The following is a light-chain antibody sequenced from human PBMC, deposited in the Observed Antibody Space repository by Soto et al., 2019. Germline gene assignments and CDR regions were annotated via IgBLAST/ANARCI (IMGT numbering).Light chain of an antibody. Sequence: EIVMTQSPAILSVSPGERATLSCRASQSVSSNLAWYQQKPGQPPKLLIYWASTRESGVPDRFSGSGSGTDFTLTISSLQAEDVAVYYCQQYYSTPQTFGQGTKLEIK. CDR2: WAS. V-gene: IGKV4-1*01. CDR1: QSVSSN. J-gene: IGKJ2*01. CDR3: QQYYSTPQT.